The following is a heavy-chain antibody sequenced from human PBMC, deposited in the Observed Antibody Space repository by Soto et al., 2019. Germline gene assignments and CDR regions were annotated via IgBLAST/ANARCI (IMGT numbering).Heavy chain of an antibody. CDR3: VKNSGWFNS. CDR2: IDGSGTIT. CDR1: GFMFSTTD. Sequence: WGSLRLSCAASGFMFSTTDMSWVRQAPGKGLEWVTTIDGSGTITYYADPVRGRFTISRDNSKNTVYLQMDSLTADDTAVYYCVKNSGWFNSWGQGTPVTVSS. V-gene: IGHV3-23*01. J-gene: IGHJ5*01. D-gene: IGHD3-10*01.